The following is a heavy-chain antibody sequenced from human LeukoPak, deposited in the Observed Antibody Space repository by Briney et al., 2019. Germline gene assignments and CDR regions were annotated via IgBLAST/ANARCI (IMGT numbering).Heavy chain of an antibody. J-gene: IGHJ5*02. D-gene: IGHD1-26*01. CDR3: ATVRGGATDRGWFDP. CDR2: IYSSGST. CDR1: GGSISSDTYY. Sequence: PSQTLFLTCTVSGGSISSDTYYWSWIRQPAGKGLEWIGRIYSSGSTNYNPSPKSRITISVDTSKNQFSLKLTSVTAADTAVYYCATVRGGATDRGWFDPWGQGTLVTVSS. V-gene: IGHV4-61*02.